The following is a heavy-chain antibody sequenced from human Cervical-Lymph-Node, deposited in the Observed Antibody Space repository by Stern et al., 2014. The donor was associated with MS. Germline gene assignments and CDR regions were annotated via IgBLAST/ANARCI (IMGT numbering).Heavy chain of an antibody. CDR3: ARVPHYGSTWSRHFYY. D-gene: IGHD6-13*01. CDR2: IAPIFGTA. Sequence: VQLVESGAEVKKPGSSVKVSCKASGGTFNTYTITWVRKAPGQELEWMGGIAPIFGTANYAQKFQGRVTITADDSTSTDYMELRSLRSEDTAVYYCARVPHYGSTWSRHFYYWGQGTLVTVSS. J-gene: IGHJ4*02. CDR1: GGTFNTYT. V-gene: IGHV1-69*01.